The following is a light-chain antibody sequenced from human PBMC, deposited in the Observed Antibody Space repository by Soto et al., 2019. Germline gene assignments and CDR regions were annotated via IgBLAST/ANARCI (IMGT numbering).Light chain of an antibody. CDR3: QQYNSYSPT. CDR1: QSISSW. V-gene: IGKV1-5*01. CDR2: DAS. Sequence: DIQMTQSPSTLSASVGDRVTITCRASQSISSWLAWYQQKPGKAPKLPIYDASSLESGVPSRFSGSGSGTEITLTISSLQPDDFATYYCQQYNSYSPTFGQGTKVDIK. J-gene: IGKJ1*01.